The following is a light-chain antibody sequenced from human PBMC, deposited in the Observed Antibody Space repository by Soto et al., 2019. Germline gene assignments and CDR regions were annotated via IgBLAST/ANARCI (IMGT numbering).Light chain of an antibody. CDR2: DAS. CDR3: QRYNSYSLWT. J-gene: IGKJ1*01. Sequence: DSQMTQSPSTLSASVGDRVTITCRASQSISSRLAWYQQKPGKAPKLLIYDASSLDSGVPSRFSGSGSGTESTLTISSLQPDDFATYYCQRYNSYSLWTFGQGTKVEIK. CDR1: QSISSR. V-gene: IGKV1-5*01.